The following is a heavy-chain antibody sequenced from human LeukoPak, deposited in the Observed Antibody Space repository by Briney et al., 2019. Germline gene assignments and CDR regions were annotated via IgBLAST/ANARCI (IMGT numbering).Heavy chain of an antibody. J-gene: IGHJ3*02. D-gene: IGHD2-2*01. CDR1: GGSFSGYY. Sequence: KPSETLSLTCAVYGGSFSGYYWSWIRQPPGKGLEWIGEINHSGSTNYNPSLKSRVTISVDTSENQFSLKLSSVTAADTAVYYCARGPFVVVVPAARTDAFDIWGQGTMVTASS. V-gene: IGHV4-34*01. CDR2: INHSGST. CDR3: ARGPFVVVVPAARTDAFDI.